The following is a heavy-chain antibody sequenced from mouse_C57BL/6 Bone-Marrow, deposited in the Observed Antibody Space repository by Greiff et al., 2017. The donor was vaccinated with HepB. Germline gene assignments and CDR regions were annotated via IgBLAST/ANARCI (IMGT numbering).Heavy chain of an antibody. V-gene: IGHV1-72*01. CDR2: IDPTSGAT. CDR3: ARRRRYYAMDY. Sequence: VQLQQPGAELVKPGASVKLSCKASGYTFTSYWMHWVKQRPGQGLEWIGRIDPTSGATKYNEKFKSKATLTVDKPSSTAYMQLSSLTSEDSAVYYCARRRRYYAMDYWGQGTSVTVSS. J-gene: IGHJ4*01. CDR1: GYTFTSYW.